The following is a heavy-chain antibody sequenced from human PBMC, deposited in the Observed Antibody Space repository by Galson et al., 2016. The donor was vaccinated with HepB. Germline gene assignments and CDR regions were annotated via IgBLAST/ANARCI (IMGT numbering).Heavy chain of an antibody. CDR2: IYPSDSDT. CDR3: ARRRVMLTGYHSYCYVMDV. D-gene: IGHD3-9*01. V-gene: IGHV5-51*01. CDR1: GYSFTRYY. J-gene: IGHJ6*02. Sequence: QSGAEVKKPGESLKISCKGSGYSFTRYYIAWVRQMPGKGLEWMGIIYPSDSDTRYSPSFQGQVTISADKSINTAYLQWSSLKASDTAMYYCARRRVMLTGYHSYCYVMDVWGQGTTVTVSS.